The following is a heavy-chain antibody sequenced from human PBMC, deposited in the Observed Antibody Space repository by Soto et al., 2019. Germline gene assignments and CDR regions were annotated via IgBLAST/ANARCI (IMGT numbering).Heavy chain of an antibody. Sequence: QVQLVESGGGLVTPGGSLRLSCAASGFSFSDFYMSWLRQAPGKGLEWVSYISTSGSYKYYADSVKGRFTVSRDNAKNSLYLQMNSLRADDTAVYYCASRIMGTPSWGQGTLVTVS. CDR3: ASRIMGTPS. CDR1: GFSFSDFY. V-gene: IGHV3-11*01. D-gene: IGHD1-26*01. J-gene: IGHJ4*02. CDR2: ISTSGSYK.